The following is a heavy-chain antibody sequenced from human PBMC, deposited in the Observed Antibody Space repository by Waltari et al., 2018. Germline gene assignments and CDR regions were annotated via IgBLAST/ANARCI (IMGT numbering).Heavy chain of an antibody. V-gene: IGHV4-39*07. D-gene: IGHD5-12*01. CDR3: ARDEIYSSFWRFGLEY. CDR2: FIYSGNT. Sequence: QLQLQESGPGLVKPSETLSLTCTVSGASISSSTYYWGWIRQPPGKGLEWIGSFIYSGNTYYNSSLKSRVTISVEMSKNQFSLRLSSVTAADTAVYYCARDEIYSSFWRFGLEYWGQGTLVTVSS. CDR1: GASISSSTYY. J-gene: IGHJ4*02.